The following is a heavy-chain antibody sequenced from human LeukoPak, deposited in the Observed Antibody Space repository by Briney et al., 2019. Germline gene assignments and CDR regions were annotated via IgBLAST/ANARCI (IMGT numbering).Heavy chain of an antibody. CDR3: ARDYGGNLSFDY. CDR2: ICYSGST. V-gene: IGHV4-59*01. CDR1: GGSISSYY. Sequence: SATLSLTCDVSGGSISSYYWSWIRQPPGKGLEWIGYICYSGSTNYNPSLKSRVTISVDTSKNQFSLKLSSVTAADTAVYYCARDYGGNLSFDYWGQGTLVTVSS. D-gene: IGHD4-23*01. J-gene: IGHJ4*02.